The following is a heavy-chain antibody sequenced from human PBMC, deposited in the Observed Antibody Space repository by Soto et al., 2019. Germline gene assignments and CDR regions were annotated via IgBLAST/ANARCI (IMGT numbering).Heavy chain of an antibody. J-gene: IGHJ6*02. Sequence: SETLSLTCTVSGGSISSSSYYWGWIRQPPGKGLEWIGSIYYSGSTYYNPSLKSRVTISVDTSKNQFSLKLSSVTAADTAVYYCASTLHGSGNDYYYYYGMDVWGQGTTVTVSS. V-gene: IGHV4-39*01. CDR1: GGSISSSSYY. CDR2: IYYSGST. D-gene: IGHD3-10*01. CDR3: ASTLHGSGNDYYYYYGMDV.